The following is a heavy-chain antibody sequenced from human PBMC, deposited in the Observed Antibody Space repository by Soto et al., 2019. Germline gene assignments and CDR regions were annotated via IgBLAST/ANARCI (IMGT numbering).Heavy chain of an antibody. D-gene: IGHD2-2*02. CDR2: IVVGSGST. V-gene: IGHV1-58*01. CDR3: ARDANPPSVVPAAILYYYYMDV. CDR1: GFTFTSSA. Sequence: SVKVSCKASGFTFTSSAVQWVRQARGQRLEWIGWIVVGSGSTNYAQKFQERVTITRDMSTSTVYMELSSLRSEDTAVYYCARDANPPSVVPAAILYYYYMDVWGKGTTVTVSS. J-gene: IGHJ6*03.